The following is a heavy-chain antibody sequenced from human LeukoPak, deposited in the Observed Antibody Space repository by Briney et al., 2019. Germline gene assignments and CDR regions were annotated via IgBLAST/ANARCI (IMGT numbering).Heavy chain of an antibody. D-gene: IGHD3-3*01. CDR3: ARDESYDFWSGYYNGLYYFDY. J-gene: IGHJ4*02. V-gene: IGHV1-18*01. Sequence: ASVKVSCKASGYTFTSYGISWVRQAPGQGLEWMGWISAYNGNTNYAQKLQGRVTMTTDTSTSTSYMELRSLRSDDTAVYYCARDESYDFWSGYYNGLYYFDYWGQGTLVTVSS. CDR1: GYTFTSYG. CDR2: ISAYNGNT.